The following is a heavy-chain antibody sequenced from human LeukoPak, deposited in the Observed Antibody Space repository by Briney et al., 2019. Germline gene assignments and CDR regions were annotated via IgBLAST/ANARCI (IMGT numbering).Heavy chain of an antibody. CDR2: IKQDGSEK. CDR1: GLTFSSYW. V-gene: IGHV3-7*03. J-gene: IGHJ4*02. D-gene: IGHD1-26*01. CDR3: ARAGPYYDFDY. Sequence: PGGSLRLSCTASGLTFSSYWMSWVRQAPGKGLEWVANIKQDGSEKYYVDSVKGRFTISRDNAKNSLYLQMNSLRAEDTAVYYCARAGPYYDFDYWGQGTLVTVSS.